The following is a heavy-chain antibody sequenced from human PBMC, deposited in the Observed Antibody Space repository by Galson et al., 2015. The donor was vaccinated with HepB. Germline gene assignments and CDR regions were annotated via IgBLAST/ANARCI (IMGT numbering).Heavy chain of an antibody. J-gene: IGHJ3*02. CDR1: GYTFTSYG. D-gene: IGHD6-19*01. Sequence: SVKVSCKASGYTFTSYGISWVRQAPGKGLEWMGWISAYNGNTNYAQKLQGRVTMTTDTSTSTAYMELRSLRSDDTAVYYCARDPVNGAVATLRDAFDIWGQGTMVTVSS. CDR2: ISAYNGNT. CDR3: ARDPVNGAVATLRDAFDI. V-gene: IGHV1-18*01.